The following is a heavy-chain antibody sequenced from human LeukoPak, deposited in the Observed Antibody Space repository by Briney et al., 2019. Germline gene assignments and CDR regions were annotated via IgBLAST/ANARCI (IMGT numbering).Heavy chain of an antibody. J-gene: IGHJ4*02. CDR3: ARERARLGYGDYYFDY. CDR2: IYSGGST. CDR1: GFTVSSNY. Sequence: GGSLRLSCAASGFTVSSNYMSWVRQAPGKRLEWVSVIYSGGSTYYADSVKGRFTISRDNSKNTLYLQMNSLRAEDTAVYYCARERARLGYGDYYFDYWGQGTLVTVSS. V-gene: IGHV3-66*01. D-gene: IGHD4-17*01.